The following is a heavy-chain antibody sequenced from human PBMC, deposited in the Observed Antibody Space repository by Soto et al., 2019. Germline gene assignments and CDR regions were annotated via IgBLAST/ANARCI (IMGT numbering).Heavy chain of an antibody. V-gene: IGHV4-59*01. Sequence: SETLSLTCTVSGDSITNYYWNWIRQHPGKGLEWIGHIEYSGSTIYNPSLKSRVTISLDTSKNHFSLRLISVTAADTAIYFCAREGNLGRWLQPLDFWGQGTLVTVSS. CDR1: GDSITNYY. CDR2: IEYSGST. J-gene: IGHJ4*02. CDR3: AREGNLGRWLQPLDF. D-gene: IGHD5-12*01.